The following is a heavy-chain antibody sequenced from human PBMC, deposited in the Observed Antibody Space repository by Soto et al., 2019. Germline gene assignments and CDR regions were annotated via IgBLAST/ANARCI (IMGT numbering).Heavy chain of an antibody. V-gene: IGHV3-11*01. CDR2: ISSSGSTI. Sequence: GGSLRLSCAASGFTFSDYYMSWIRQAPGKGLEWVSYISSSGSTIYYADSVKGRFTISRDNAKNSLYLQMNSLRAEDTAVYYCARENSSGWYGNRYFQHWGQGTLVTVSS. CDR1: GFTFSDYY. D-gene: IGHD6-19*01. CDR3: ARENSSGWYGNRYFQH. J-gene: IGHJ1*01.